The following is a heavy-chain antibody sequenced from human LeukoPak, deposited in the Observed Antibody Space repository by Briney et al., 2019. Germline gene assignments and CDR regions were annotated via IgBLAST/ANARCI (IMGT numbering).Heavy chain of an antibody. D-gene: IGHD2-2*01. CDR1: GFTVGYNY. CDR3: ARVDPQRPDCSSTSCFVDAFDI. J-gene: IGHJ3*02. Sequence: GGSLRLSCAASGFTVGYNYMNWVRQAPGKGLEWVSSISSSSSYIYYADSVKGRFTISRDNAKNSLSLQMNSLRAEDTAVYYCARVDPQRPDCSSTSCFVDAFDIWGQGTMVTVSS. V-gene: IGHV3-21*01. CDR2: ISSSSSYI.